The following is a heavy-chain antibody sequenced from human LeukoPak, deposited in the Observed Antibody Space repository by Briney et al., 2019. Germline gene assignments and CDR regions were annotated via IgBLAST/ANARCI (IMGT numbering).Heavy chain of an antibody. CDR1: GYTFTVYY. V-gene: IGHV1-2*02. D-gene: IGHD1-14*01. Sequence: ASVTVSCTASGYTFTVYYIHWVRQAPGQGLEWMGWITTHNGGTNYAQKFQGGDTMTRDTSISTAYMELSRLRSDDTAVYYCARTKNLYPGWFDPWGQGTLVTVSS. J-gene: IGHJ5*02. CDR3: ARTKNLYPGWFDP. CDR2: ITTHNGGT.